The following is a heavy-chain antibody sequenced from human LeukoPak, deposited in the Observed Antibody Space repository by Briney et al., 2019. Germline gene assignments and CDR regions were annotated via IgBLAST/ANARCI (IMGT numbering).Heavy chain of an antibody. CDR2: INPSGGST. V-gene: IGHV1-46*01. Sequence: ASVEVSCKASGYTFTSYYMHWVRQAPGQGLEGMGIINPSGGSTSYAQKFQGRVTMTRDTSTSTVYMELRSLRSEDTAVYYCAREFGHLGFDYWGQGTLVTVSS. CDR1: GYTFTSYY. D-gene: IGHD3-16*01. CDR3: AREFGHLGFDY. J-gene: IGHJ4*02.